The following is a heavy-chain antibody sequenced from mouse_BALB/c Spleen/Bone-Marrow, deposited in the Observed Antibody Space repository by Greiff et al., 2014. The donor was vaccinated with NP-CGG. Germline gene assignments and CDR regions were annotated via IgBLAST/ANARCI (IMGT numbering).Heavy chain of an antibody. J-gene: IGHJ3*01. CDR1: GFPFPTYW. V-gene: IGHV1-7*01. CDR2: IDPSTGHT. D-gene: IGHD2-14*01. CDR3: ARPYRYDKEFAY. Sequence: QVQLQQPGAELAKTGASVKMSCKASGFPFPTYWMHWFKQRPGQGLGWIGYIDPSTGHTEYNQNFKDKATLTADKSSSTAYMQLSSLTSEDSAVYYCARPYRYDKEFAYWGQGTLVTVSA.